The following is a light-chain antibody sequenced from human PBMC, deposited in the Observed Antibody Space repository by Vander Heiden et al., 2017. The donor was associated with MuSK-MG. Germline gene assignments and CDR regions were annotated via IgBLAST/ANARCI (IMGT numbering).Light chain of an antibody. J-gene: IGLJ2*01. Sequence: QSVLTQPPSVSEAPRQRVTISCSGSSSNIGNNAVNWYQQLPGKAPKLLIYYDDLLPSGVSDRFSGSKSGTSASLAISGLQSEDEADHYCAEWDDSLNGVVFGGGTKLTVL. CDR3: AEWDDSLNGVV. CDR1: SSNIGNNA. CDR2: YDD. V-gene: IGLV1-36*01.